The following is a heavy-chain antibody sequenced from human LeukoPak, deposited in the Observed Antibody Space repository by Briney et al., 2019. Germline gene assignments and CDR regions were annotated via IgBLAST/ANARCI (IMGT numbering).Heavy chain of an antibody. CDR3: AKGLVGVVVPAASDY. D-gene: IGHD2-2*01. CDR1: GFTFSSYA. J-gene: IGHJ4*02. Sequence: GGSLRLSCAASGFTFSSYAMHWVRQAPGKGLEWVAVISYDGSNKYYADSVKGRFTISRDNSKNTLYLQMNSLRAEDTAVYYCAKGLVGVVVPAASDYWGQGTLVTVSS. CDR2: ISYDGSNK. V-gene: IGHV3-30*04.